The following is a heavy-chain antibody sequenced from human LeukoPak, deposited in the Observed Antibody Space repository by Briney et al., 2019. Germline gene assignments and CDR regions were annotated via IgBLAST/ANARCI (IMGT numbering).Heavy chain of an antibody. V-gene: IGHV3-21*01. J-gene: IGHJ3*02. Sequence: GGSLRLSCAASGFTFSSYSMNWVRQAPGKGLEWVSSISSSSSYIYYADSVKGRFTISRDNAKNSLYLQMNSLRAEDTAVYYCARDYFPSQAYCGGDCYSENAFDIWGQGTMVTVSS. D-gene: IGHD2-21*02. CDR2: ISSSSSYI. CDR3: ARDYFPSQAYCGGDCYSENAFDI. CDR1: GFTFSSYS.